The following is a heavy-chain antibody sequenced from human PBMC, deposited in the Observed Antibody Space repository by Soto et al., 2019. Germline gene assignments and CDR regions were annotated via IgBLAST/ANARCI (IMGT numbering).Heavy chain of an antibody. CDR2: ISYDGSNK. D-gene: IGHD3-10*01. J-gene: IGHJ4*02. CDR3: AKVGPNYYGSGSYYIPFDY. CDR1: GFTFSSYA. V-gene: IGHV3-30*18. Sequence: GSLRLSCAASGFTFSSYAMSWVRQAPGKGLEWVAVISYDGSNKYYADSVKGRFTISRDNSKNTLYLQMNSLRAEDTAVYYCAKVGPNYYGSGSYYIPFDYWGQGTLVTVSS.